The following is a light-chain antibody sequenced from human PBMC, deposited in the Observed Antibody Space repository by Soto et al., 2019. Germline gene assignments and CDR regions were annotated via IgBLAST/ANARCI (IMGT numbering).Light chain of an antibody. CDR1: SSDVGGYNY. V-gene: IGLV2-14*03. CDR3: TSYAGTSTYV. CDR2: DVS. J-gene: IGLJ1*01. Sequence: QSALTQPASVSGSPGQSITISCTGTSSDVGGYNYVFWYQQHPGKAPKLMIFDVSNRPSGVSDRFSGSKSGNTASLTISGLQAEDEADYYCTSYAGTSTYVFGTGTKVTVL.